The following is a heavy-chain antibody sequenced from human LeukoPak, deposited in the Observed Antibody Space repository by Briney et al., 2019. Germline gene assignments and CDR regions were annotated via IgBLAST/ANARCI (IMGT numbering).Heavy chain of an antibody. J-gene: IGHJ4*02. V-gene: IGHV3-21*01. CDR2: ISSRSSNI. D-gene: IGHD3-9*01. CDR3: ARALYYDILTNYQTHTYYFDY. CDR1: GFSFSAYS. Sequence: GGSLRLSCAASGFSFSAYSMNWVRQAPGKGLEWVSSISSRSSNIYYADSMKGRFTVSRDNAKNSLYLQMNSLRAKDTAVYYCARALYYDILTNYQTHTYYFDYWGQGTLLTVSS.